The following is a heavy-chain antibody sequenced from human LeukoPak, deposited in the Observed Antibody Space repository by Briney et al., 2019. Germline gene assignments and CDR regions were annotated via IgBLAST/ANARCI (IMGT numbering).Heavy chain of an antibody. CDR2: ISAYNGNT. D-gene: IGHD3-22*01. J-gene: IGHJ6*02. V-gene: IGHV1-18*01. CDR1: GYTFTSYG. Sequence: ASVKVSCKASGYTFTSYGISWVRQAPGQGLEWMGWISAYNGNTNYAQKLQGRVTMTTDASTSTAYMELRSLRSDDTAVYYCARRSTTDYYDSSGYYSSYYYGMDVWGQGTTVTVSS. CDR3: ARRSTTDYYDSSGYYSSYYYGMDV.